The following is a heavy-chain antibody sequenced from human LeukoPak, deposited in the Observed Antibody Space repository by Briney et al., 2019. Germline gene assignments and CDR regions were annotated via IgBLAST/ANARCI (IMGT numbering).Heavy chain of an antibody. CDR1: GGSISSGGYY. Sequence: SETLSLTCTVSGGSISSGGYYWSWIRQHPGKGLEGIGYIYYSGSTYYNPSLKSRVTISVDTSKNQFSLKLSSVTAADTAVYYCAREDDSSGSLDYWGQGTLVTVSS. D-gene: IGHD3-22*01. V-gene: IGHV4-31*03. CDR2: IYYSGST. CDR3: AREDDSSGSLDY. J-gene: IGHJ4*02.